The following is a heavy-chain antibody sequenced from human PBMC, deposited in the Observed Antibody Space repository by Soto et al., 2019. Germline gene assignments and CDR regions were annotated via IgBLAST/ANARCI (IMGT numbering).Heavy chain of an antibody. CDR2: MNQDGSDK. J-gene: IGHJ3*02. Sequence: PGGSLRLSCTASGFTFSNHWMSWVRQAPGKGLEWVAHMNQDGSDKKYVDSVKGRFTISRDNAKSSLYLQMSSLRAEDTAVYFCARSGIQLEQRNAFGICGQGTMVTVSS. CDR1: GFTFSNHW. V-gene: IGHV3-7*05. D-gene: IGHD1-1*01. CDR3: ARSGIQLEQRNAFGI.